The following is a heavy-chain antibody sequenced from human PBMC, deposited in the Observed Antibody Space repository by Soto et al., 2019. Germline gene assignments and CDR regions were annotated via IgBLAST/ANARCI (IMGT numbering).Heavy chain of an antibody. CDR2: ISSSSSYI. D-gene: IGHD7-27*01. CDR1: GFTFSSYS. V-gene: IGHV3-21*01. J-gene: IGHJ4*02. Sequence: VGSLRLSCAASGFTFSSYSMNWVRQAPGKGLEWVSSISSSSSYIYYADPVKGRFTISRDNAKNSLYLQMNSLRAEDTAVYYCARPGPSFDYWGQGTRVTVSA. CDR3: ARPGPSFDY.